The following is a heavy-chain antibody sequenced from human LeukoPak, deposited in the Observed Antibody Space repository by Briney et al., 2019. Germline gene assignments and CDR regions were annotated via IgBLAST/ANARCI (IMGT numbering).Heavy chain of an antibody. D-gene: IGHD3-22*01. J-gene: IGHJ6*03. V-gene: IGHV4-4*07. Sequence: PSETLSLTCTVSGGSISSYYWSWIRQPAGKGLEWIGRIYTSGSTNYNPSLKSRVTMSVDTSKNQFSLKLSPVTAADTAVYYCAREIMASSGYHPTLDYYYMDVWGKGTTVTVSS. CDR3: AREIMASSGYHPTLDYYYMDV. CDR1: GGSISSYY. CDR2: IYTSGST.